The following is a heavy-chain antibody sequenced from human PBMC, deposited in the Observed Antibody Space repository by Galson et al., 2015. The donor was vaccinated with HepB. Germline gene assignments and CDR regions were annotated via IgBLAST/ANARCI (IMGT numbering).Heavy chain of an antibody. J-gene: IGHJ4*02. Sequence: SLRLSCAASGFTFSDYYMSWIRQAPGKGLEWVSYISSSSSYTNYADSVKGRFTISRDNAKNSLYLQTNSLRAEDTAVYYCARDFDCSGGSCYPDYWGQGTLVTVSS. CDR3: ARDFDCSGGSCYPDY. D-gene: IGHD2-15*01. V-gene: IGHV3-11*05. CDR2: ISSSSSYT. CDR1: GFTFSDYY.